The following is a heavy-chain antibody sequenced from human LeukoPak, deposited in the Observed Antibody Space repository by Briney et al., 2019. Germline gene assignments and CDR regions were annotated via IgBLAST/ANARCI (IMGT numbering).Heavy chain of an antibody. J-gene: IGHJ3*02. Sequence: SETLSLTCTVSGGSMTSNYWSWIRQPAGKGLEYIGRIYASGSTNYNPSLKSRVTMSVDTSKNQFSLRLNSVTAADTAVYYCARGSYYDFWSGADAFDIWGQGTMVTVSS. CDR3: ARGSYYDFWSGADAFDI. D-gene: IGHD3-3*01. CDR2: IYASGST. CDR1: GGSMTSNY. V-gene: IGHV4-4*07.